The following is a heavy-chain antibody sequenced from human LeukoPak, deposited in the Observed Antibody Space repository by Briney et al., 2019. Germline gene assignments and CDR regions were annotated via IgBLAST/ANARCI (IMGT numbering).Heavy chain of an antibody. CDR1: GFTVSSNY. J-gene: IGHJ4*02. D-gene: IGHD1-1*01. CDR3: ASQTTEFKY. Sequence: PGGSLRLSCAASGFTVSSNYMSWVRQAPGKGLEWVSYISSTAGTIYYADSVKGRFTISRDDAKNSLYLQMNSLRAEDTAVYYCASQTTEFKYWGQGTLVTVSS. V-gene: IGHV3-11*01. CDR2: ISSTAGTI.